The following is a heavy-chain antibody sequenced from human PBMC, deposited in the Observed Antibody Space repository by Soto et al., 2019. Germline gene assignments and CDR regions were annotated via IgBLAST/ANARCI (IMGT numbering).Heavy chain of an antibody. CDR3: ASGAVLMMEATAFDC. Sequence: GSSMKCCWNDSGCTFTSYVMSWVRQAPGQGLEWMGWISAYNGNTNYAQNLQGRVTMTTDTSTSTAYMELRSLRSDDTAVYYWASGAVLMMEATAFDCWG. CDR2: ISAYNGNT. CDR1: GCTFTSYV. D-gene: IGHD3-16*01. V-gene: IGHV1-18*01. J-gene: IGHJ4*01.